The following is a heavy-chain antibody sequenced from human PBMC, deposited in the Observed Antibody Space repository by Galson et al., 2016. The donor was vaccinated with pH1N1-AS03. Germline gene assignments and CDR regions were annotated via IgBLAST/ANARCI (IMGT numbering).Heavy chain of an antibody. CDR3: ARAYYGDFADWFDP. CDR2: IYWNDDL. J-gene: IGHJ5*02. Sequence: PALVKPTQTLTLTCTFSGFSLSTSGVGVGWIRQAPGKALEWLAIIYWNDDLRYSPSLRNRLTITKDTSKSQVVLTMTNMDPVDTAPYFCARAYYGDFADWFDPWGQGTLVTVSS. V-gene: IGHV2-5*01. CDR1: GFSLSTSGVG. D-gene: IGHD4-17*01.